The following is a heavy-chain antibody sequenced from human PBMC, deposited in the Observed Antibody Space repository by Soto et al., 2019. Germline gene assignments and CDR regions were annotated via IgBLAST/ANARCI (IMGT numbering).Heavy chain of an antibody. CDR1: GYTFTSYG. D-gene: IGHD1-1*01. CDR3: ARGRYGDY. Sequence: QVHLVQSGAEVKKPGASVKVSCKCSGYTFTSYGITWVRQAPGQGLEWMGWISAHNDNTDYAQKLQGRVTVTRDTSTSSAYMVLRNMRSDGTDVYYCARGRYGDYWGQGALVTVSS. CDR2: ISAHNDNT. V-gene: IGHV1-18*01. J-gene: IGHJ4*02.